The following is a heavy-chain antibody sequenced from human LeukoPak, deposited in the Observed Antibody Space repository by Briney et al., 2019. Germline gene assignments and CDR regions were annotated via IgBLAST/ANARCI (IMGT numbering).Heavy chain of an antibody. CDR3: ARRQGCSSTSCPPAY. CDR1: GYTFTTYW. J-gene: IGHJ4*02. Sequence: GESLKISCRGSGYTFTTYWISWVGQMPGKGLEWMGVIYHGHSDTRYTPSFQGQVTMSADQSINHAYLTWSSLKASDTAMYYCARRQGCSSTSCPPAYWGQGTLVTV. CDR2: IYHGHSDT. V-gene: IGHV5-51*01. D-gene: IGHD2-2*01.